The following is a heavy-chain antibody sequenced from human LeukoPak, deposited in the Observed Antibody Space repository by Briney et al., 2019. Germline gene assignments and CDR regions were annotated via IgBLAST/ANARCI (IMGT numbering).Heavy chain of an antibody. D-gene: IGHD1-26*01. J-gene: IGHJ3*02. V-gene: IGHV3-21*01. CDR2: ISSSSSYI. Sequence: GGSLRLSCAASGFTFSSYSMNWVRQAPGKGLEWVSSISSSSSYIYYADSVKGRFTISRDNAKNSLYLQMNSLRAEDTAVYYCAREPHGRIVGATPGAFDIWGQGTMVTVSS. CDR1: GFTFSSYS. CDR3: AREPHGRIVGATPGAFDI.